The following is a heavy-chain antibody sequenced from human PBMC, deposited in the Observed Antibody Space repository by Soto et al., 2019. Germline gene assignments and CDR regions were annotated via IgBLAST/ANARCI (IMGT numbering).Heavy chain of an antibody. CDR1: GGSISSYY. D-gene: IGHD6-19*01. V-gene: IGHV4-59*08. Sequence: PSETLSLTCTVSGGSISSYYWSWIRQPPGKGLEWIGYIYYSGSTNYNPSLKSRVTIPVDTSKNQFSLKLSSVTAADTAVYYCARSVAGSRFDYWGQGTLVTVSS. J-gene: IGHJ4*02. CDR2: IYYSGST. CDR3: ARSVAGSRFDY.